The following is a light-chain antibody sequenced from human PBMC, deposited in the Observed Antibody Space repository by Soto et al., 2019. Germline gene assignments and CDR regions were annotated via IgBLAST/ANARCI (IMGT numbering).Light chain of an antibody. J-gene: IGKJ4*01. CDR1: QSIDTW. CDR3: QQSYSTLT. Sequence: DIQMTQSPSTLSASVGDRVTITCRASQSIDTWLAWYQQKPKRVPKLLIYAASSLQSGVPSRFSGSGSGTDFTLTISSLQPEDFATYYCQQSYSTLTFGGGTKVDIK. V-gene: IGKV1-39*01. CDR2: AAS.